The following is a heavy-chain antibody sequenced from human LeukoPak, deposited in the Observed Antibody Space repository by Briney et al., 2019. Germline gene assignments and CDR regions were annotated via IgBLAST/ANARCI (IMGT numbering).Heavy chain of an antibody. J-gene: IGHJ5*02. D-gene: IGHD1-26*01. Sequence: SQTLSLTCTVSGGSISSGGYYWSWIRQHPGKGLEWIEYIYYSGSTYYNPSLKSRVTISVDTSKNQFSLKLSSVTAADTAVYYCAGSGSYFHWFDPWGQGTLVTVSS. CDR2: IYYSGST. CDR3: AGSGSYFHWFDP. CDR1: GGSISSGGYY. V-gene: IGHV4-31*03.